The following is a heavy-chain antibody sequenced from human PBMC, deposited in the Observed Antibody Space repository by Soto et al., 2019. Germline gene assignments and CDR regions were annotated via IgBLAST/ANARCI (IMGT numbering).Heavy chain of an antibody. J-gene: IGHJ4*02. V-gene: IGHV4-34*01. CDR3: ASASNERGYSYGPDY. D-gene: IGHD5-18*01. CDR2: INHSGST. Sequence: QVQLQQWGAGLLKPSETLSLTCAVYGGSFSGYYWTWIRQPPGKGLEWIGEINHSGSTNCNPSLKGRVTRSVDTSKNRFSLKLRSVTAADTPVYYCASASNERGYSYGPDYWGQGTLVTVSS. CDR1: GGSFSGYY.